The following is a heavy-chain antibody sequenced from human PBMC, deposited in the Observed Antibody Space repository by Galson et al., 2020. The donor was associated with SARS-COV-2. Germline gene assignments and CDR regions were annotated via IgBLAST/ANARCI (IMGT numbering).Heavy chain of an antibody. Sequence: GGSLRLSCVTYGFIFHNHEMTWVRQVPGKGLEWVSGINYNSLTAYYAESVKGRFTISRDNAKKSLYLDMNSLRPEDTAIYYCARGYDADFWGQGTLVTVSS. D-gene: IGHD2-2*01. CDR2: INYNSLTA. CDR1: GFIFHNHE. J-gene: IGHJ4*02. V-gene: IGHV3-20*04. CDR3: ARGYDADF.